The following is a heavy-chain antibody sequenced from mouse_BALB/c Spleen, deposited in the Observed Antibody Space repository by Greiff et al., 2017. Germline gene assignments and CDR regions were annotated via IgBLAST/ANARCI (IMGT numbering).Heavy chain of an antibody. CDR1: GYTFTSYD. Sequence: VQLQQSVAELVKPGASVKLSCKASGYTFTSYDINWVRQRPEQGLEWIGWIFPGDGSTKYNEKFKGKATLTTDKSSSTAYMQLSRLTSEDSAVYFCARRGYDYDVGWYFDVWGAGTTVTVSS. J-gene: IGHJ1*01. V-gene: IGHV1-85*01. CDR3: ARRGYDYDVGWYFDV. D-gene: IGHD2-4*01. CDR2: IFPGDGST.